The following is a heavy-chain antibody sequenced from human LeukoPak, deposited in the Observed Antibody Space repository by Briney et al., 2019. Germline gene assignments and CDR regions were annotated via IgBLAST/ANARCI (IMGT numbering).Heavy chain of an antibody. J-gene: IGHJ4*02. CDR2: LSGSGYNT. Sequence: GGSLRLSRAASGFTFSSHALSWVRQAPGKGLEWVSSLSGSGYNTYYADSVKGRFTISRDNSKNTVYLQMNSLRAEDTAVYYCAKDRYGTRYFDYWGQGTLVTVSS. CDR1: GFTFSSHA. V-gene: IGHV3-23*01. CDR3: AKDRYGTRYFDY. D-gene: IGHD2-2*01.